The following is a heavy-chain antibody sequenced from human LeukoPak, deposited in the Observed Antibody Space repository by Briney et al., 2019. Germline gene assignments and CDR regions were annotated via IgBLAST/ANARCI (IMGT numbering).Heavy chain of an antibody. J-gene: IGHJ4*02. CDR1: GFTFDDYA. Sequence: PGRSLRLSCAASGFTFDDYAMHWVRQAPGKGLEWVSGISWNSGSIGYVDSVKGRFTISRDNAKNSLYLQMNSLRAEDTALYYCAKESDYDILTGYWDYWGQGTLVTVSS. V-gene: IGHV3-9*01. CDR2: ISWNSGSI. CDR3: AKESDYDILTGYWDY. D-gene: IGHD3-9*01.